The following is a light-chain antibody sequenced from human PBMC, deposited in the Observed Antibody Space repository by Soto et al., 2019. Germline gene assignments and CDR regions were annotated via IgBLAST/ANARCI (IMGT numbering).Light chain of an antibody. J-gene: IGKJ1*01. CDR3: QQSYSTPWT. Sequence: DIQMTQSPSSLSASVGDRVTITCRASQSISSYLNWYQQKPGKAPKLLIYAASSLQSGVPSRFSGSGSGTDFTLTINSLQPEEFATYYCQQSYSTPWTFGQGTKVEIK. V-gene: IGKV1-39*01. CDR2: AAS. CDR1: QSISSY.